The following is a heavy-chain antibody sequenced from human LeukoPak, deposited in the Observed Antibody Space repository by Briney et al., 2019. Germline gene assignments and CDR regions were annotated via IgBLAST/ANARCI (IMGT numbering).Heavy chain of an antibody. CDR3: VRDGEGVAISVNYWFAP. CDR1: GFTFTNYD. CDR2: INPINGNT. D-gene: IGHD3-10*01. J-gene: IGHJ5*02. V-gene: IGHV1-8*01. Sequence: ASVKVSCKATGFTFTNYDINWVRQATGQGLEWMGWINPINGNTGYAQKFQGRVTMTRDTSISTAYMELRSLTSEDTAVYYCVRDGEGVAISVNYWFAPWGQGTLVTVS.